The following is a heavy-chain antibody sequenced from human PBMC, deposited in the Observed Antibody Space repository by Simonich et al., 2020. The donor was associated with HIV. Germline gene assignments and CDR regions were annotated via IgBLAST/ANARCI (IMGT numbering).Heavy chain of an antibody. CDR3: ASGGSISSVWADDY. Sequence: QVQLVESGGGVVQPGRSLRLSCAASGFTFSSYAMHWVRQAPGKGLEWVAVISYDGSNKYYPDSVKGRFTISRDNSKNTLYLQMNSLRAEDTAVYYCASGGSISSVWADDYWGQGTLVTVSS. D-gene: IGHD3-16*01. CDR2: ISYDGSNK. V-gene: IGHV3-30*07. J-gene: IGHJ4*02. CDR1: GFTFSSYA.